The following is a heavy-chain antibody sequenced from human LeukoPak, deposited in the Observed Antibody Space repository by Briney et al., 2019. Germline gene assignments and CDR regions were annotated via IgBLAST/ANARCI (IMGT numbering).Heavy chain of an antibody. V-gene: IGHV4-59*01. CDR1: GGSISSYY. CDR3: ARVSGSYMAYYFDY. CDR2: IYYSGST. Sequence: SETLSLTCTVSGGSISSYYWSWIRQPPGKGLEWIGYIYYSGSTNYNPSLKSRVTISVDTSKNQFSLKLSSVTAADTAVYYCARVSGSYMAYYFDYWGQGTLVTVSS. D-gene: IGHD1-26*01. J-gene: IGHJ4*02.